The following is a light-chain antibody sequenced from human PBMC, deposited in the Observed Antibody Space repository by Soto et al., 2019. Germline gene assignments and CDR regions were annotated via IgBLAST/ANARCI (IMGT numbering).Light chain of an antibody. CDR1: QSVSNNY. J-gene: IGKJ1*01. CDR2: GAS. CDR3: QQYSSRST. V-gene: IGKV3-20*01. Sequence: EIVLTQSPGTLSLSPGERATLSCRASQSVSNNYLAWYQQKPGQAPRLLIYGASNRATGIPARFSGSGSGTEFTLTISSLQPGDFATYYCQQYSSRSTFGQGTKVDI.